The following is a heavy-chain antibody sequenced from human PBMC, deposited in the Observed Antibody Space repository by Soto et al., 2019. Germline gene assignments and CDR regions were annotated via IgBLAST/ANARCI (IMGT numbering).Heavy chain of an antibody. CDR3: GQRPIGGAAN. Sequence: QVQLQESGPGLVKPSGTLSLTCGVFGGSISNSNWWTWVRQPPGKGLEWIGEIYHTGSTNYNSSLMSRVTISLDQPNHQFPLEPSSLTAAGTAVYYRGQRPIGGAANWGQGTLVTVSS. J-gene: IGHJ4*02. D-gene: IGHD1-26*01. CDR1: GGSISNSNW. CDR2: IYHTGST. V-gene: IGHV4-4*02.